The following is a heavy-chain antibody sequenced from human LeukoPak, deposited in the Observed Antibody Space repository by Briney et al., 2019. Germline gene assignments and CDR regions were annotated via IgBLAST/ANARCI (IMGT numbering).Heavy chain of an antibody. D-gene: IGHD5-18*01. CDR2: ISSSSSYI. Sequence: GGSLRLSCAASGFTFSSYSMNWVRHAPGKGLEWVSSISSSSSYIYYADSVKGRFTISRDNAKNSLYLQMNSLRAEETAVYYCARVGTADNWFDPWGQGTLVTVSS. CDR1: GFTFSSYS. V-gene: IGHV3-21*01. CDR3: ARVGTADNWFDP. J-gene: IGHJ5*02.